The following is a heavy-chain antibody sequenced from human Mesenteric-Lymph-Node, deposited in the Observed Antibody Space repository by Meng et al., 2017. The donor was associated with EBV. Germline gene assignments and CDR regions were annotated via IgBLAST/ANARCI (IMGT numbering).Heavy chain of an antibody. CDR1: GGSFSGDY. CDR2: INAGEST. D-gene: IGHD4-17*01. J-gene: IGHJ4*02. V-gene: IGHV4-34*10. Sequence: QPQLQESGPGLVKPSEPLSLPCAVYGGSFSGDYWTWIRQPPGKGLEWIGEINAGESTNYNPSLKSRVTMSIDTSKNQFSLKLSSVTAADAAVYYCARTIAGEYGDYVVPLDYWGQGTLVTVSS. CDR3: ARTIAGEYGDYVVPLDY.